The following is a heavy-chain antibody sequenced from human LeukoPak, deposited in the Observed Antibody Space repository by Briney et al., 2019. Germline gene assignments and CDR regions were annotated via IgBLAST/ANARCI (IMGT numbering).Heavy chain of an antibody. CDR3: ARKGWFGEISERNWFDP. CDR1: GGSISGSNW. V-gene: IGHV4-4*02. J-gene: IGHJ5*02. CDR2: IYHSGST. Sequence: SETLSLTCAVSGGSISGSNWWSWVRQPPGKGLEWIGEIYHSGSTNYNSSLKTRVTISVDKSKNQFSLKLSSVTAADTAVYYCARKGWFGEISERNWFDPWGQGTLVTVSS. D-gene: IGHD3-10*01.